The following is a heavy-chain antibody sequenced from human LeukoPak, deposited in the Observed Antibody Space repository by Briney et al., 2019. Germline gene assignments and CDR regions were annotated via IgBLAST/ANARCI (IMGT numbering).Heavy chain of an antibody. J-gene: IGHJ4*02. CDR3: ARTLIAVAASFDC. CDR1: GYTFTSYG. V-gene: IGHV1-69*04. Sequence: ASVKVSCKASGYTFTSYGISWVRQAPGQGLEWMGRIIPILGIANYAQKFQGRVTITADKSTSTAYMELSSLRSEDTAVYYCARTLIAVAASFDCWGQGTLVTVPS. CDR2: IIPILGIA. D-gene: IGHD6-19*01.